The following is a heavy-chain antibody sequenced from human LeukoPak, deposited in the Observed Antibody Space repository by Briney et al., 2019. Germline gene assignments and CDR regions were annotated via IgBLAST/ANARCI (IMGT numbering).Heavy chain of an antibody. CDR1: GGSIIGRW. CDR3: ARRNTADASIDF. Sequence: PAETLSLTCTVSGGSIIGRWWSWVRQPPGKGLEWIGDIFYNGVINDNSPLKGRLTMSLDTSKNQFSLKLSSVTAADTAMYYCARRNTADASIDFSGEGTLVIASS. D-gene: IGHD2/OR15-2a*01. J-gene: IGHJ4*02. V-gene: IGHV4-59*08. CDR2: IFYNGVI.